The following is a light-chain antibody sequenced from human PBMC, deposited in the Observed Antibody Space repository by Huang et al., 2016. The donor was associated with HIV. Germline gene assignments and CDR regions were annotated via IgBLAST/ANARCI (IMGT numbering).Light chain of an antibody. J-gene: IGKJ4*01. CDR3: QQYYSTPSLT. V-gene: IGKV1-NL1*01. CDR1: QGIRNS. CDR2: GAS. Sequence: DIQMPQSPSSLSASVGDRVTITCRASQGIRNSLAWYQQKPGRAPKLLLYGASRLQSGVPSRFSGSGFGTDYTLTISSLQPEDFATYYCQQYYSTPSLTFGGGTKVEIK.